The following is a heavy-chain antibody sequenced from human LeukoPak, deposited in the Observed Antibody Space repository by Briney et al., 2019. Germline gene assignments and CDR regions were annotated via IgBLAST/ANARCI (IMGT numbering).Heavy chain of an antibody. Sequence: SETLSLTCTVSGGSISSYYWSWIRQPPGKGLEWIGYIYYSGRTNYNPSLKSRVTISVDTSKNQFSLKLSSVTAADTAVYHCASTGIAVAGTWFDPWGQGTLVTVSS. V-gene: IGHV4-59*01. D-gene: IGHD6-19*01. CDR2: IYYSGRT. CDR1: GGSISSYY. J-gene: IGHJ5*02. CDR3: ASTGIAVAGTWFDP.